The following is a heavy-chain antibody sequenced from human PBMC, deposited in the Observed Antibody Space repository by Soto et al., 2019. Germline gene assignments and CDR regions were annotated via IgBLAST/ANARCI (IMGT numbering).Heavy chain of an antibody. V-gene: IGHV3-23*01. CDR1: GFTFSSYA. Sequence: GGSLRLSCAASGFTFSSYAMSWVRQAPGKGLEWVSAISGSGGSTYYADSVKGRFTISRDNSKNTLYLQMNSLRAEDTAVYYCAKDSPIAAAGIGHWAEYFQHWGQGTLVTVSS. CDR3: AKDSPIAAAGIGHWAEYFQH. D-gene: IGHD6-13*01. J-gene: IGHJ1*01. CDR2: ISGSGGST.